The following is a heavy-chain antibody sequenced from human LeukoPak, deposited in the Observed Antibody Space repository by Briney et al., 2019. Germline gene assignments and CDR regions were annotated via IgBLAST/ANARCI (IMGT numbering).Heavy chain of an antibody. Sequence: GGSLRLSCAASGFTFSDYYMSWIRQAPGKGLEWVSYISSSGSTIYYADSVKGRFTISRDNAKRSLYLQINSLRAEDTAVYYCAVDYYSSSDYWGQGTLVTVSS. CDR3: AVDYYSSSDY. V-gene: IGHV3-11*01. CDR2: ISSSGSTI. J-gene: IGHJ4*02. D-gene: IGHD6-6*01. CDR1: GFTFSDYY.